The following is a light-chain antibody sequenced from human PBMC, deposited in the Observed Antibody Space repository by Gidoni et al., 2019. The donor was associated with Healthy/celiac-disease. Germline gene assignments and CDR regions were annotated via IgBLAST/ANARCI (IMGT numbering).Light chain of an antibody. J-gene: IGLJ1*01. Sequence: SALTQPASVAGSPGQSITISCTGTSSDVGGYNYVSWYHQHTGKSPKLMIYDVSNRPSGVSNRFSGSKSGNTASLTISGLQAEDEADYYCSSYTSSSTLDVFGTGTKVTVL. CDR3: SSYTSSSTLDV. CDR1: SSDVGGYNY. CDR2: DVS. V-gene: IGLV2-14*03.